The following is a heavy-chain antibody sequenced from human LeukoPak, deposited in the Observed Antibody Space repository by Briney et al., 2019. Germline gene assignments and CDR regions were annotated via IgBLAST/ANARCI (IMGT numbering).Heavy chain of an antibody. CDR3: ARGNIIVVPAAITYWFDP. J-gene: IGHJ5*02. V-gene: IGHV1-46*01. CDR1: GYTFTSYY. Sequence: ASVKVSCKASGYTFTSYYMHWVRQAPGQGLEWMGIINPSGDSTSYAQKFQGRVTMTRDTSTSTVYMELSSLRSEDTAVYYCARGNIIVVPAAITYWFDPWGQGTLVTVSS. CDR2: INPSGDST. D-gene: IGHD2-2*01.